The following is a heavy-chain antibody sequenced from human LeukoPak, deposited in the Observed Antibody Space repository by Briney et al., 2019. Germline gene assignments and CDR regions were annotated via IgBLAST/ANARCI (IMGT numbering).Heavy chain of an antibody. CDR1: XXX. Sequence: XXXWXWXXXXXXXXXXXIGYIYYSGSTNYNPSLKSRVTISVDTSKNQFSLKLSSVTAADTAVYYCARDRSIYPNWFDPWGQGTLVTVSS. D-gene: IGHD6-6*01. V-gene: IGHV4-59*01. J-gene: IGHJ5*02. CDR2: IYYSGST. CDR3: ARDRSIYPNWFDP.